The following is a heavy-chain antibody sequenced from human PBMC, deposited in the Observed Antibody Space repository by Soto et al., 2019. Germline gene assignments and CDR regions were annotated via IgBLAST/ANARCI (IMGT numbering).Heavy chain of an antibody. V-gene: IGHV1-24*01. CDR3: ATIRRRNWNCLARYYYYYGMDV. J-gene: IGHJ6*02. Sequence: ASVKVSCKVSGYTLTELSMHWVRQAPGKGLEWMGGFDPEDGETIYAQKFQGRVTMTEDTSTDTAYMELSSLRSEDTAVYYCATIRRRNWNCLARYYYYYGMDVWGQGTTVTVSS. D-gene: IGHD1-7*01. CDR2: FDPEDGET. CDR1: GYTLTELS.